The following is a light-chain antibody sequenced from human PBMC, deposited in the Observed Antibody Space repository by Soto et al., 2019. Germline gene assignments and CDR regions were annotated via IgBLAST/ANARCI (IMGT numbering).Light chain of an antibody. J-gene: IGKJ5*01. V-gene: IGKV3-11*01. CDR2: DTS. CDR1: QFLSSY. CDR3: HQRNK. Sequence: ELVLIQSPATLSFSPGERATLSCRASQFLSSYLAWYQQKPGQPPRLLIYDTSNRAAGISARLSGSRSGTDFILPISSLGPEDFAVYFCHQRNKFGQGTRLEIK.